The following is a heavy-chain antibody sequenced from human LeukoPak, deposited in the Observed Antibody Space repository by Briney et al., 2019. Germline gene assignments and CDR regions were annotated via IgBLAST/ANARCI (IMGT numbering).Heavy chain of an antibody. CDR2: ISSSSSYI. J-gene: IGHJ3*02. D-gene: IGHD1-1*01. CDR1: GFTFSSYS. V-gene: IGHV3-21*01. Sequence: GGSLRLSCAASGFTFSSYSMDWVRQAPGKGLEWVSSISSSSSYIYYADSVKGRFTISRDNAKNSLYLQMNCLRAEDTAVYYCARTYKGRDAFDIWGQGTMVTVSS. CDR3: ARTYKGRDAFDI.